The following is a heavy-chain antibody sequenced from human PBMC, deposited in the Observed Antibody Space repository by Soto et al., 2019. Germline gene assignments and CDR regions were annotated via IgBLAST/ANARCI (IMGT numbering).Heavy chain of an antibody. V-gene: IGHV1-46*01. D-gene: IGHD3-22*01. J-gene: IGHJ3*02. CDR1: GYTFTSYY. Sequence: SVKVSCKASGYTFTSYYMHWVRQAPGQGLEWMGIINPSGGSTRYAQKFQGRVTMTRDTSTSTVYMELSSLRSEDTAVYYCARDQGDSSGYYPPAFDIWGQGTMVTVSS. CDR3: ARDQGDSSGYYPPAFDI. CDR2: INPSGGST.